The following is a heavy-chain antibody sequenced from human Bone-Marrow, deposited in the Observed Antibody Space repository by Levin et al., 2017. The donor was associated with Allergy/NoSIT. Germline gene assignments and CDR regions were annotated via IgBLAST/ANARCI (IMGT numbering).Heavy chain of an antibody. CDR2: IGGNDGAT. CDR3: AVSRGGTSWFFHVDIFDF. CDR1: GFIFSSYA. V-gene: IGHV3-23*01. D-gene: IGHD1-14*01. J-gene: IGHJ4*02. Sequence: GGSLRLSCKASGFIFSSYAMSWVRQAPGKGLEWLSTIGGNDGATNYGDPVKGRFTISRDNLQNTLYLNMENLRAEDTAVYYCAVSRGGTSWFFHVDIFDFWGQGTLIAVSS.